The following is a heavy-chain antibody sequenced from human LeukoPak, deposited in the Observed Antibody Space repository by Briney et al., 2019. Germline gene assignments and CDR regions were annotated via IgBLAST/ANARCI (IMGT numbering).Heavy chain of an antibody. CDR1: GGSISSYY. Sequence: SEILSLTCTVSGGSISSYYWSWIRQPPGKGLEWIGYIYYSGSTNYNPSLKSRVTISVDTSKNQFSLKLSSVTAADTAVYYCARGYSSGWYRGRPTYYFDYWGQGTLVTVSS. D-gene: IGHD6-19*01. V-gene: IGHV4-59*08. CDR2: IYYSGST. CDR3: ARGYSSGWYRGRPTYYFDY. J-gene: IGHJ4*02.